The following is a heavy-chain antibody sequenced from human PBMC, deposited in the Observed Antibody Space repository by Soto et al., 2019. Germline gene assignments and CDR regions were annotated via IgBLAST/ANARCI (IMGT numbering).Heavy chain of an antibody. Sequence: EVQLVESGGGLVQPGGSLRLSCAGSGFTFSDYYIDWVRQAPGKGLEWVGRSRDKGNSYSTDYAASVKGRFTMSRDASKNSLFLQMNSLKTEDTALYYCTRSITGTTSSDYWGQGTLFTVSS. V-gene: IGHV3-72*01. CDR1: GFTFSDYY. CDR2: SRDKGNSYST. J-gene: IGHJ4*02. CDR3: TRSITGTTSSDY. D-gene: IGHD1-7*01.